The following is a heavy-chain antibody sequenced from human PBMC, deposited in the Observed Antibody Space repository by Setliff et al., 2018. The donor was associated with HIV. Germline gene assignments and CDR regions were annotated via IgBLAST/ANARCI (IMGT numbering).Heavy chain of an antibody. V-gene: IGHV2-26*01. Sequence: SGPTLVNPTETLTLTCNVSGFSLSNARMRVSWIRQPPGKALEWLAHILSNDEKSYSTALKSRLTISKDTSKSQVVLTMTKMDPVDTATYYCARMLIAVAGNYYYYMDVWG. CDR2: ILSNDEK. CDR3: ARMLIAVAGNYYYYMDV. J-gene: IGHJ6*03. CDR1: GFSLSNARMR. D-gene: IGHD6-19*01.